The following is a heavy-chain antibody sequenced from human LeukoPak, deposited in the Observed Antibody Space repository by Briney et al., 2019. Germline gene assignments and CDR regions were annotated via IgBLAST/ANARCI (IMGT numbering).Heavy chain of an antibody. J-gene: IGHJ6*02. CDR2: IIPALNIT. Sequence: SVKVSCKTSGGTFSSSAITWVRQAPGQGLEWMGRIIPALNITSYAQKFQGRVTITADTSTSTAYMELRSLRSEETAVYYCARDQGLTAPPPYGLDVWGQGTTVTVSS. V-gene: IGHV1-69*04. CDR3: ARDQGLTAPPPYGLDV. CDR1: GGTFSSSA. D-gene: IGHD5-18*01.